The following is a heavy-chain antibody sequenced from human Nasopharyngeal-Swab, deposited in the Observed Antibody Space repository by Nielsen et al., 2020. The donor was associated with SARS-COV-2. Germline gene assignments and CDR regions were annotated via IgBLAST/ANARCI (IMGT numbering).Heavy chain of an antibody. CDR3: ARVEITTGYWFDP. Sequence: VRQAPGKGLEWVSAISGSGGSTYYADSVKGRFTISRDNSKNTLYLQMNSLRAEDTAVYYCARVEITTGYWFDPWGQGTLVTVSS. V-gene: IGHV3-23*01. CDR2: ISGSGGST. J-gene: IGHJ5*02. D-gene: IGHD5-24*01.